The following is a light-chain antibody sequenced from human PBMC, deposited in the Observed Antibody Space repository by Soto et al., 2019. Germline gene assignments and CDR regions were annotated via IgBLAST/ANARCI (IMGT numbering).Light chain of an antibody. CDR2: DVS. J-gene: IGLJ1*01. CDR3: SSYTSSSFYV. CDR1: SSDVGGYNY. Sequence: QSVLTQPASVSGSPGQSITISCTGTSSDVGGYNYVSWYQQHPGKALKLMIYDVSNRPSGVSNRFSGSKSGNTASLTISGLQAEDEADYYCSSYTSSSFYVFGTGTKVTVL. V-gene: IGLV2-14*01.